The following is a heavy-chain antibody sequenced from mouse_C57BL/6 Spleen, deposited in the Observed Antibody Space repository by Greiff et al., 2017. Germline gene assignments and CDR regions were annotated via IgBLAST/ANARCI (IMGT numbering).Heavy chain of an antibody. CDR3: TLRLAY. D-gene: IGHD1-2*01. Sequence: QVQLKQSGAELVRPGASVTLSCKASGYTFTDYEMHWVKQTPVHGLEWIGAIDPETGGTAYNQKFKGKAILTADNSSSTAYMELRSLTSEDSAVYYCTLRLAYWGQGTLVTVSA. CDR1: GYTFTDYE. CDR2: IDPETGGT. V-gene: IGHV1-15*01. J-gene: IGHJ3*01.